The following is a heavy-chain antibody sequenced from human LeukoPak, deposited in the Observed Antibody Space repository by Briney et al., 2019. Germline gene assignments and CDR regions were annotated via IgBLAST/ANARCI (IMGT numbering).Heavy chain of an antibody. J-gene: IGHJ4*02. V-gene: IGHV4-61*01. D-gene: IGHD5-18*01. CDR1: GVSINTCCYY. CDR3: ARGRSYGFDFDS. CDR2: KYYSGST. Sequence: SETLSLTCDVSGVSINTCCYYWTWIRQPPGKGLEWIGYKYYSGSTSDNSSLRSRLTISLDSSKNQFSLRLTSVTAADTAVYYCARGRSYGFDFDSWGPGTLVIVSS.